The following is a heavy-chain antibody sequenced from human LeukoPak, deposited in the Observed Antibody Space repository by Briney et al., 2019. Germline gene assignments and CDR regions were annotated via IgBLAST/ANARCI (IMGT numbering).Heavy chain of an antibody. CDR3: ATYSSASDAFDI. V-gene: IGHV4-4*07. CDR1: GGSINNYY. D-gene: IGHD6-19*01. J-gene: IGHJ3*02. CDR2: IYTSGNTNY. Sequence: SETLSLTCTVSGGSINNYYWSWIRQPAGKGQEWIGHIYTSGNTNYNYNPSLKSRVSMSIDTSKNQFSLKLSSVAAADTAFYYCATYSSASDAFDIWGQGTKVTVSS.